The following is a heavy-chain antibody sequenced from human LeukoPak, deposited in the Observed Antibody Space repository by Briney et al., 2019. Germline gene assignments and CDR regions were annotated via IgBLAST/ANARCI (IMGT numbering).Heavy chain of an antibody. CDR1: GCSFSSDSYY. CDR3: ARGRVSSSTWYSTYYYYLYMDV. J-gene: IGHJ6*03. CDR2: SYHSGRN. D-gene: IGHD1-1*01. Sequence: SQTLSLTCTVSGCSFSSDSYYWSWHRQPPGMGLEWIGSSYHSGRNYYNPSLSSRTIISVNTSKNHFSLKMSSVTAADTAVYFCARGRVSSSTWYSTYYYYLYMDVWGKGTTVTVSS. V-gene: IGHV4-38-2*02.